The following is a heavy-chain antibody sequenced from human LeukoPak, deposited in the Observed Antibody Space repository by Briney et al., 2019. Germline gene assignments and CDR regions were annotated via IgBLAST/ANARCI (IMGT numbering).Heavy chain of an antibody. CDR2: IFHGGST. Sequence: SGTLSLTCAASGGSISSSNWWSWVRQPPGKGLEWIGEIFHGGSTNYNPSLMSRVTVSVDKSKNQFSLKLSSVTAADTAVYYCARVSYYYGSGPPQAGPFDYWGQGTLVTVSS. J-gene: IGHJ4*02. D-gene: IGHD3-10*01. V-gene: IGHV4-4*02. CDR1: GGSISSSNW. CDR3: ARVSYYYGSGPPQAGPFDY.